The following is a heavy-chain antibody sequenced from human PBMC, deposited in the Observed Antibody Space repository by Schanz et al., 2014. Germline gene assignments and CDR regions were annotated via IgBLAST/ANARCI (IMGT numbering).Heavy chain of an antibody. CDR1: GFTFSSYD. V-gene: IGHV3-NL1*01. D-gene: IGHD6-19*01. Sequence: QVQLVESGGGVVQPGRSLRLSCVASGFTFSSYDVFWVRQAPGKGLEWVSSISGDHRNTFYADSVKGRFTISRDNSKNTLYLQMNSLRAEDTALYYCTKDKSQIAVAGLFDLWGQGTLVTVSS. CDR2: ISGDHRNT. J-gene: IGHJ4*02. CDR3: TKDKSQIAVAGLFDL.